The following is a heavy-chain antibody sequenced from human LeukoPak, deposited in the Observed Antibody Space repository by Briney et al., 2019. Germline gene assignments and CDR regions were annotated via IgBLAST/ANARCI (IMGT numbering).Heavy chain of an antibody. Sequence: ASVKVSCKASGYTFTGYYMHWVRQAPGQGLEWMGWINPNSGGTNYAQKFQGRVTVTRDTSISTAYMELSRLRSDDTAVYYCARNCSSTSCYGLDPWGQGTLVTVSS. V-gene: IGHV1-2*02. CDR1: GYTFTGYY. J-gene: IGHJ5*02. CDR2: INPNSGGT. D-gene: IGHD2-2*01. CDR3: ARNCSSTSCYGLDP.